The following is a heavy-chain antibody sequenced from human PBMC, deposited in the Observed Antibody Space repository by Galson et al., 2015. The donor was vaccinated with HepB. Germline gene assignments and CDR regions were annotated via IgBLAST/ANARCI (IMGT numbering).Heavy chain of an antibody. J-gene: IGHJ4*02. CDR1: GFTFDDYA. CDR3: AKDIASSGWYLDY. CDR2: ISWNSGSI. D-gene: IGHD6-19*01. Sequence: SLRLSCAASGFTFDDYAMHWVRQAPGKGLEWVSGISWNSGSIGYADSVKGRFTISRDNAKNSLYLQMNSLRAEDTALYYCAKDIASSGWYLDYWGQGTLVTVSS. V-gene: IGHV3-9*01.